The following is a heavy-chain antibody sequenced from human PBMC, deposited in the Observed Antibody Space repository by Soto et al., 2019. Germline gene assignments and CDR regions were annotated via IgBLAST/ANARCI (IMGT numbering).Heavy chain of an antibody. CDR3: ARDSGVTVRVVIIYYYGMDV. V-gene: IGHV1-69*13. J-gene: IGHJ6*02. D-gene: IGHD3-10*01. CDR2: IIPIFGTA. CDR1: GGTFSNYA. Sequence: ASVKVSCKASGGTFSNYAISWVRQAPGQGLEWMGGIIPIFGTANYAQKSQGRVTITADESTSTAYMELSSLRSEDTAVYYCARDSGVTVRVVIIYYYGMDVWGQGTTVTVSS.